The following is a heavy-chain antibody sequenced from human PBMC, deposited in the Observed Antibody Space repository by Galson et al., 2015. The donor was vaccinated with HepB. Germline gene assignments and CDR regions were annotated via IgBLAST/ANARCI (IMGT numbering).Heavy chain of an antibody. CDR2: ISDGGRSD. V-gene: IGHV3-30*18. J-gene: IGHJ4*02. D-gene: IGHD5-18*01. CDR3: AKHPQSYGYFLDY. Sequence: SLRLSCAASGFIFSSFGMHWVRQAPGKGLEWVSVISDGGRSDFYADSVKGRFTISRDNSKNTLYLRMNGLRPEDTAVYYCAKHPQSYGYFLDYWGQGTLVTV. CDR1: GFIFSSFG.